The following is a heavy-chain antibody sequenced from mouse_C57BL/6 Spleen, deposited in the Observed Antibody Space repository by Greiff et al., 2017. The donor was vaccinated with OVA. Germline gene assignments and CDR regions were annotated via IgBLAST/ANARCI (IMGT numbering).Heavy chain of an antibody. Sequence: EVKLVESGGGLVKPGGSLKLSCAASGFTFSSYAMSWVRQTPEKRLEWVATISDGGSYTYYPDNVKGRFTISRDNAKNNLYLQMSHLKSEDTAMYYCARDQIYYGSSYHYYAMDYWGQGTSVTVSS. CDR3: ARDQIYYGSSYHYYAMDY. CDR2: ISDGGSYT. D-gene: IGHD1-1*01. CDR1: GFTFSSYA. J-gene: IGHJ4*01. V-gene: IGHV5-4*01.